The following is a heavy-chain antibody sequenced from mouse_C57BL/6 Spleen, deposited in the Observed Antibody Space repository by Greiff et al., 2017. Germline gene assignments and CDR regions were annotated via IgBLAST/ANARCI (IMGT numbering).Heavy chain of an antibody. Sequence: EVKVVESGGGLVKPGGSLKLSCAASGFTFSDYGMHWVRQAPEKGLEWVAYISSGSSTIYYADTVKGRFTISRDNAKNTLFLQMTSLRSEDTAMYYCARKPGYWGQGTTLTVSS. CDR3: ARKPGY. CDR1: GFTFSDYG. V-gene: IGHV5-17*01. J-gene: IGHJ2*01. CDR2: ISSGSSTI.